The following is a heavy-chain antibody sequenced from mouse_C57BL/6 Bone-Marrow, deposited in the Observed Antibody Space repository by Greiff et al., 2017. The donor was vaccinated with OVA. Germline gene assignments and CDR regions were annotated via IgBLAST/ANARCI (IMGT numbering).Heavy chain of an antibody. CDR1: GYTFTDYY. Sequence: EVQLQQSGPELVKPGASVKISCKASGYTFTDYYMNWVKQSHGKSLEWIGDINPNNGGTSYNQKFKGKATLTVDKSSSTAYMELRSLTSEDSAVYYCARDDYYGSSCDYWGQGTTLTVSS. D-gene: IGHD1-1*01. CDR3: ARDDYYGSSCDY. CDR2: INPNNGGT. J-gene: IGHJ2*01. V-gene: IGHV1-26*01.